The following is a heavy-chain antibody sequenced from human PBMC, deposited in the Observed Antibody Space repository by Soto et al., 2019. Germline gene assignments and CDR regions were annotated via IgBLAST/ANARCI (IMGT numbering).Heavy chain of an antibody. J-gene: IGHJ3*02. Sequence: QVQLVESGGGVVQPGRSLRLSCAASGFTFSSYAMHWVRQAPGKGLEWVAVISYDGSNKYYADSVKGRFTISRDNSKNTLYLQMNSLRAEDTAVYYCAREGITMVRGVRGGAFAIWGQGTMVTVSS. D-gene: IGHD3-10*01. CDR2: ISYDGSNK. CDR3: AREGITMVRGVRGGAFAI. CDR1: GFTFSSYA. V-gene: IGHV3-30-3*01.